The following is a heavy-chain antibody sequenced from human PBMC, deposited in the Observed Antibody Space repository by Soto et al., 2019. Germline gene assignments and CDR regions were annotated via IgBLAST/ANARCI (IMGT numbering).Heavy chain of an antibody. CDR1: GFTFGGYA. D-gene: IGHD6-13*01. CDR2: ISASGDIV. Sequence: EVQLLESGGGLVQPGGSQRLSCAASGFTFGGYALTWVRQAPGKGLEWLSVISASGDIVYYADSVKGRFTVSRDNSKNTVYLQMNSLRADDTAVYYCAKRFSTSWYYSDNWGQGTLVTVSS. CDR3: AKRFSTSWYYSDN. V-gene: IGHV3-23*01. J-gene: IGHJ4*02.